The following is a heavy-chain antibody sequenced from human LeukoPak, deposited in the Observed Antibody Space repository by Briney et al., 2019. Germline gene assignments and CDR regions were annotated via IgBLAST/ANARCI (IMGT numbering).Heavy chain of an antibody. Sequence: GASVKVSCKASGYTFTSYAMNWVRQAPGQGLEWMGWINTNTGSPTYAQGFTGRFVFSLDTSVSTAYLQISSLKAEDTAVYYCERDCYDSSGYYRYDALDVWGQGTMVTFSS. J-gene: IGHJ3*01. V-gene: IGHV7-4-1*02. CDR1: GYTFTSYA. CDR2: INTNTGSP. CDR3: ERDCYDSSGYYRYDALDV. D-gene: IGHD3-22*01.